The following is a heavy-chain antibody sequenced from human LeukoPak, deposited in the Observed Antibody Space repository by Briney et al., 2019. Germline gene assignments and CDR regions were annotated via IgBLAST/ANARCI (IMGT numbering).Heavy chain of an antibody. Sequence: GGSLRLSCAASGFTFSSYGMHWVRQAPGKGLEWVAVISYDGSNKYYADSVKGRFTISRDNSKNTLYLQMNSLRAEDTAVYYCAKDSSYYYGSTCYIDYWGQGALVTVSS. CDR2: ISYDGSNK. V-gene: IGHV3-30*18. CDR3: AKDSSYYYGSTCYIDY. CDR1: GFTFSSYG. J-gene: IGHJ4*02. D-gene: IGHD3-22*01.